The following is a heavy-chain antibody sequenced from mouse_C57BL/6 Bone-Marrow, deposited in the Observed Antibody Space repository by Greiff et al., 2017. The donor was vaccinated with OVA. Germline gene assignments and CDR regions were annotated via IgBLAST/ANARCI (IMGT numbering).Heavy chain of an antibody. V-gene: IGHV5S21*01. CDR3: ARDHYYGSSLGFAY. CDR1: GFTFSSYA. J-gene: IGHJ3*01. CDR2: ISSGGDYI. D-gene: IGHD1-1*01. Sequence: EVMLVESGEGLVKPGGSLKLSCAASGFTFSSYAMSWVRQTPEKRLEWVAYISSGGDYIYYADTVKGRFTISRDNARNTLYLQMSSLKSEDTAMYYCARDHYYGSSLGFAYWGQGTLVTVSA.